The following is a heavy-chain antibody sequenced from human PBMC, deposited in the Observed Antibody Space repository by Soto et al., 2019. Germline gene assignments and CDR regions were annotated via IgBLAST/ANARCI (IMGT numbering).Heavy chain of an antibody. D-gene: IGHD4-17*01. Sequence: QLQLQESGPGLVKPSETLSLTCTVSGGSISSSTYYWGWIRQPPGKGLEWIGMIYYSGSAYYNPSLKSRVTISIDTSKNQFSLRRSSVTAADTAVYYCARHGVDYGDYASYYYYGVDVWGRGTTVTVSS. CDR3: ARHGVDYGDYASYYYYGVDV. CDR1: GGSISSSTYY. V-gene: IGHV4-39*01. CDR2: IYYSGSA. J-gene: IGHJ6*02.